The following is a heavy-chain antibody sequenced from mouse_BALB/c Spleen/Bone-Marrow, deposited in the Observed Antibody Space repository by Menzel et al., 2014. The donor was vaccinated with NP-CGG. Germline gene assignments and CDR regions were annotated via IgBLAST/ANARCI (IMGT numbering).Heavy chain of an antibody. D-gene: IGHD1-1*01. Sequence: VKLVESGPGLVAPSQSLSIPCTVSGFSLSSYGVHWVRQPPGKGLEWLGVIWAGGSTNYNSALMSRLSISKDNSESQVFLKMNSLQTDDTAMYYCAKPYYYGSYYAMDYWGQGTSVTVSS. V-gene: IGHV2-9*02. CDR1: GFSLSSYG. J-gene: IGHJ4*01. CDR2: IWAGGST. CDR3: AKPYYYGSYYAMDY.